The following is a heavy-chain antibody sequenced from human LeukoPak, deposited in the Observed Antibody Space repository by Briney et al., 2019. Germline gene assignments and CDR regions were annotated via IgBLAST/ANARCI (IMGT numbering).Heavy chain of an antibody. J-gene: IGHJ4*02. Sequence: GGSLRLSCAASGFTFSSYSMNWVRPAPGKGLEWVSSISSSSSYIYYAHSVKGRFTISRDNAKNSLYLQMNSLRAEDTAVYYCARDQDEPFDYWGQGTLVTVSS. V-gene: IGHV3-21*01. D-gene: IGHD1-14*01. CDR1: GFTFSSYS. CDR3: ARDQDEPFDY. CDR2: ISSSSSYI.